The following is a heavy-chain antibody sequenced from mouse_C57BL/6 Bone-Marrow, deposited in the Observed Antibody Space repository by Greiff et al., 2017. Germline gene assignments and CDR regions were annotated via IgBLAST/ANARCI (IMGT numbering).Heavy chain of an antibody. CDR1: GFTFSNYW. CDR3: PLLYYFDY. CDR2: IRFKSDNYAT. D-gene: IGHD6-1*01. J-gene: IGHJ2*01. Sequence: EVQLEESGGGLVQPGGSMKLSCVASGFTFSNYWMNWVRQSPEKGLEWVAQIRFKSDNYATHYAETVKGRFTISRDDSKSSVYLQTNNLRAEDNGIYYCPLLYYFDYWGKGTTLTVSS. V-gene: IGHV6-3*01.